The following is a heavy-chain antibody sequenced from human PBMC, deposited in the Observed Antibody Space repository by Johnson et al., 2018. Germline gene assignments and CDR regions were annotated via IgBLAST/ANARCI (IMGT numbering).Heavy chain of an antibody. Sequence: QVQLVQSGAEVKKPGSSVKVSCKASGGTFSSYAISWVRQAPGQGLEWMGGIIPIFGTANYAQKFQGRVTITADDPTGTAYMGLSSLRSEDTVVYYCARGELPLKEYFQHWGQGTLVTVSS. CDR2: IIPIFGTA. V-gene: IGHV1-69*01. J-gene: IGHJ1*01. D-gene: IGHD1-26*01. CDR3: ARGELPLKEYFQH. CDR1: GGTFSSYA.